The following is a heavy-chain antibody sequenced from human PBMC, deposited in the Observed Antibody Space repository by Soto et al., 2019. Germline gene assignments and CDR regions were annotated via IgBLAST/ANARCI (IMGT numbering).Heavy chain of an antibody. CDR1: GYTFTSYA. J-gene: IGHJ4*02. CDR3: ARADPEWLRSMYYFDY. CDR2: INAGNGNT. Sequence: ASVKVSCKASGYTFTSYAMHWVRQAPGQRLEWMGWINAGNGNTKYSQKFQGRVTITRDTSASTAYMELSSLRSEDTAVYYCARADPEWLRSMYYFDYWGQGTLVTVSS. V-gene: IGHV1-3*01. D-gene: IGHD5-12*01.